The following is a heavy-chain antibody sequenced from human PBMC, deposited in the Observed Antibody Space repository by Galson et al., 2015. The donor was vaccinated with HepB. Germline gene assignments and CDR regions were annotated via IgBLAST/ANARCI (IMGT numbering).Heavy chain of an antibody. Sequence: SLRLSCAVSGFTFSIYSMNWVRQAPGKGLEWVSFISSGSSYRYYAESVKGRFTISRDNAKNSLYLQMDSLRADDTAVYYCARAGPEQLLSASSHYYYGLDVWGQGTTVTVPS. J-gene: IGHJ6*02. CDR2: ISSGSSYR. V-gene: IGHV3-21*01. CDR3: ARAGPEQLLSASSHYYYGLDV. CDR1: GFTFSIYS. D-gene: IGHD1/OR15-1a*01.